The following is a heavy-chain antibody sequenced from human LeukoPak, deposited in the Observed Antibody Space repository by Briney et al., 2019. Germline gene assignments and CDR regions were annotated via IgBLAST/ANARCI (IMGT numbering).Heavy chain of an antibody. D-gene: IGHD7-27*01. J-gene: IGHJ3*02. CDR1: GASISSGDCY. CDR3: ARVGPNLNWGEGLGVFDI. V-gene: IGHV4-30-4*01. Sequence: SETLSLTCTVSGASISSGDCYWSWIRQSPGRGLEWIGYIYYSGSTYYNPSLKSRVTISVDTSKNQFSLKLSSVTAADTAVYYCARVGPNLNWGEGLGVFDIWGPGTKVTVSS. CDR2: IYYSGST.